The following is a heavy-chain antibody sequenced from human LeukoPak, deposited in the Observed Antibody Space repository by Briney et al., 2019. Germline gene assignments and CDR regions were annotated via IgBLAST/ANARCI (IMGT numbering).Heavy chain of an antibody. V-gene: IGHV4-39*01. Sequence: SETLSLTCTVSGGSISGTTYYWGWIRQPPGRGLEWIGSIYYSGSSFDNPALKSRVTISVYTSKNQFSLKLSSVTAADTAVYYCARHRSGWLQSSFDYWGQGTLVTVSS. CDR2: IYYSGSS. D-gene: IGHD5-24*01. J-gene: IGHJ4*02. CDR1: GGSISGTTYY. CDR3: ARHRSGWLQSSFDY.